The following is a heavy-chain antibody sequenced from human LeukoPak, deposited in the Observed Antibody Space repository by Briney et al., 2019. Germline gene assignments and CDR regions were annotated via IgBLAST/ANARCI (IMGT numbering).Heavy chain of an antibody. J-gene: IGHJ6*02. D-gene: IGHD1-26*01. CDR1: EFTFSSYS. CDR2: ITNSGNSK. CDR3: ASEGPASVGATTYYYYGMDV. Sequence: GGSLRLSCAASEFTFSSYSMNWVRQAPGKGLEWVSYITNSGNSKSYADSVKGRFTISRDNTKNSLYLQMNGLRAEDTAVYYCASEGPASVGATTYYYYGMDVWGQGTTVTVSS. V-gene: IGHV3-48*01.